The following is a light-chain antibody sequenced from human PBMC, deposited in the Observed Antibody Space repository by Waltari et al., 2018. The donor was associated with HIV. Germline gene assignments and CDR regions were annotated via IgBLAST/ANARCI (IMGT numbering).Light chain of an antibody. J-gene: IGLJ1*01. V-gene: IGLV2-18*02. CDR3: SSYTSSSTYV. CDR1: SSDVGRHNR. CDR2: EVT. Sequence: QSALTQPPSVSGSPGQSVTISCTGSSSDVGRHNRVSWYQQPPGTAPNLLIYEVTYRPSGVPDRFSGSKSGNTASLTISGLQAEDEADYYCSSYTSSSTYVFGTGTRVTVL.